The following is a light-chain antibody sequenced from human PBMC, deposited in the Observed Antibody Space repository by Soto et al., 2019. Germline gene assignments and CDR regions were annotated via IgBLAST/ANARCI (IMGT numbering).Light chain of an antibody. V-gene: IGKV3-15*01. Sequence: EREMTQAPATLSVSPGERATLSCRASQSVSSNLAWYQQKPGQAPRLLIYGASTRATGIPARFSGSGSGTEFTLTISSLQSEDFAVYYCQQYNNWWTFGQGTKV. CDR1: QSVSSN. CDR2: GAS. J-gene: IGKJ1*01. CDR3: QQYNNWWT.